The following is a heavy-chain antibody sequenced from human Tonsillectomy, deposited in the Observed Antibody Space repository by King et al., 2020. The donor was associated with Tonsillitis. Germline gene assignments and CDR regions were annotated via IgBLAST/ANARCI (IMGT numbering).Heavy chain of an antibody. CDR2: FYNNGRT. CDR3: AGTRSSAFYLDY. Sequence: QLQESGPGLVKPSETLSLTCTVSGGSISSYHWSWIRQSPGKGLEGIGFFYNNGRTNYNPSLKGRVTIAGDTAKNQFSLNLSSVTAADTAVYYCAGTRSSAFYLDYWGQGTLVTVSS. CDR1: GGSISSYH. J-gene: IGHJ4*02. D-gene: IGHD6-13*01. V-gene: IGHV4-59*01.